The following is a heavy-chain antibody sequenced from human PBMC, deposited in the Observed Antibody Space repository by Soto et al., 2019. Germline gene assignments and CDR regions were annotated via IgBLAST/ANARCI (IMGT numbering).Heavy chain of an antibody. J-gene: IGHJ4*02. D-gene: IGHD2-15*01. CDR3: ARDVRKGGNQDNFDF. Sequence: QVQLVQSGAEVKKPGASVKVSCKASGYTFTTHHMHWVRQAPGQGLEWMGIINPSGGSTSYAQKFQGRLTVTSDTSTSTVYMELSSLTSDDTAVYYCARDVRKGGNQDNFDFWGQGTRVTVSS. V-gene: IGHV1-46*01. CDR2: INPSGGST. CDR1: GYTFTTHH.